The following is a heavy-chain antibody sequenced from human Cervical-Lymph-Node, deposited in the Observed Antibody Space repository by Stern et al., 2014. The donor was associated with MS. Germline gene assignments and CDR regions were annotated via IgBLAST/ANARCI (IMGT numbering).Heavy chain of an antibody. CDR3: ARGAYCGGDCYWGWHDL. Sequence: VQLVESGAEVKKPGSYVKVSCKASGGTFSDSSISWVRQAPGQGLEWVGGIIPIFGAADYGERFQGRVTITADESTVTAYMELTSLTSEDTAVYYCARGAYCGGDCYWGWHDLWGQGTLVTVSS. CDR2: IIPIFGAA. D-gene: IGHD2-21*02. CDR1: GGTFSDSS. V-gene: IGHV1-69*01. J-gene: IGHJ5*02.